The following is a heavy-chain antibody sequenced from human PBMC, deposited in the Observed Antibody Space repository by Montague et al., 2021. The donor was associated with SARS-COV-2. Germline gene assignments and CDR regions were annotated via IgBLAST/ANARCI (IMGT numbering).Heavy chain of an antibody. D-gene: IGHD1-26*01. CDR3: ARGLVSGSYDLGLDY. CDR1: GGSISSNY. CDR2: INHTGST. J-gene: IGHJ4*02. V-gene: IGHV4-34*01. Sequence: SETLSLTCAVYGGSISSNYWTWIRQPPGKGLEWIGEINHTGSTNYKPSLKRRVTISVDTSKNQFSLKVSSVTAADTAVYYCARGLVSGSYDLGLDYWGQGTLVTVSS.